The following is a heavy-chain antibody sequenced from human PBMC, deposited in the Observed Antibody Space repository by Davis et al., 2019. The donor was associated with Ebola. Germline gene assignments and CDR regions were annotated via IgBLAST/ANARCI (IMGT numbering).Heavy chain of an antibody. Sequence: MPSETLSLTCTVSGGSISSGGYYWSWIRQHPGKGLEWIGYIYYSGSTYYNPSLKSRVTISVDTSKNQFSLKLSSVTAADTAVYYCARGLASGGSYLIDYWGQGTLVTVSS. D-gene: IGHD1-26*01. V-gene: IGHV4-31*03. J-gene: IGHJ4*02. CDR2: IYYSGST. CDR3: ARGLASGGSYLIDY. CDR1: GGSISSGGYY.